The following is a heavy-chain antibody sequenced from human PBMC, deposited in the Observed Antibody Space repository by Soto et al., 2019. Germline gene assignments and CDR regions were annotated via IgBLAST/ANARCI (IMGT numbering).Heavy chain of an antibody. CDR1: GGTFKSFT. V-gene: IGHV1-69*13. CDR2: FIPIFETA. Sequence: SVKVSCKASGGTFKSFTFTWVRQAPGQGLEWMGGFIPIFETATYAQKFQDRVTITAGESRSTVSMELSSLRSADTAVYYCATKAVSGWFFDYWGQGTVVTVSS. CDR3: ATKAVSGWFFDY. J-gene: IGHJ4*02. D-gene: IGHD6-19*01.